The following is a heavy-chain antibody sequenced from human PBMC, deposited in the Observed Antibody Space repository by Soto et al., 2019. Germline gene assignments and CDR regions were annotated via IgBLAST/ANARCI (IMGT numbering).Heavy chain of an antibody. V-gene: IGHV1-8*01. CDR1: GYTFTSYD. CDR2: MNPNSGNT. D-gene: IGHD1-26*01. CDR3: AKEGGLSGSYYISSSYYFDY. J-gene: IGHJ4*02. Sequence: ASVKVSCKASGYTFTSYDINWVRQATGQGLEWMGWMNPNSGNTDYAQKFRGRVTISRDNSKNTLYLQMNSLRAEDTSVYYCAKEGGLSGSYYISSSYYFDYWGQGTLVTVSS.